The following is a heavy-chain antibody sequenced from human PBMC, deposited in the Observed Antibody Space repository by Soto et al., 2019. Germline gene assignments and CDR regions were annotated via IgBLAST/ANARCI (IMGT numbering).Heavy chain of an antibody. D-gene: IGHD2-2*01. J-gene: IGHJ6*02. CDR1: VGTFSSYT. CDR2: IIPILGIA. V-gene: IGHV1-69*02. Sequence: QVQLVQSGAEVKKPGSSVKVSCKASVGTFSSYTISWVRQAPGQGLEWMGRIIPILGIANYAQKFQGRVTITADKSTSTAYMELSSLRSEDTAVYYCASDTVVPAAILADYYYYGMDVWGQGTTVTVSS. CDR3: ASDTVVPAAILADYYYYGMDV.